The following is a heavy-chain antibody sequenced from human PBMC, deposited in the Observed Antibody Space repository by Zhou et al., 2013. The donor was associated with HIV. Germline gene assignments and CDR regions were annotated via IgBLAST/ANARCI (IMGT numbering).Heavy chain of an antibody. CDR1: GYTFTSYY. CDR3: ARAFEDIVVVVPTPYFDY. V-gene: IGHV1-46*01. Sequence: QVQLVQSGAEVKKPGASVKVSCKASGYTFTSYYMHWVRQAPGQGLEWMGIINPSGGSTSYAQKFQGRVTMTRDTSTSTVYMELSSLRSEDTAVYYCARAFEDIVVVVPTPYFDYWGQGTLVTVSS. CDR2: INPSGGST. D-gene: IGHD2-15*01. J-gene: IGHJ4*02.